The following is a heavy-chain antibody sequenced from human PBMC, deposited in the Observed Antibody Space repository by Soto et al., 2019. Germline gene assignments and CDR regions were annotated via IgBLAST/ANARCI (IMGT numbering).Heavy chain of an antibody. Sequence: PSETLSLTCTVADGSISSSSYYWGWIRQPPGKGLEWIGSIYHSGSTDYNPSLKSRVTTSVDTSKNQFSLKLSSVTAADTAVYYCARDKITGLFDYWGQGTLVTVSS. CDR2: IYHSGST. D-gene: IGHD2-8*02. CDR3: ARDKITGLFDY. J-gene: IGHJ4*02. V-gene: IGHV4-39*02. CDR1: DGSISSSSYY.